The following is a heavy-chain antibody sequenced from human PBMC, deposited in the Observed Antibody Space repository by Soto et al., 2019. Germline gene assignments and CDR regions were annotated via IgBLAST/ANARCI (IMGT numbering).Heavy chain of an antibody. D-gene: IGHD6-6*01. Sequence: PXDSLTISCKGSGYIFANDWIALVRQMPGKGLEWMGIIFPGDSDTRYSPSFQGQVTISADKSINTAYLQWSSLKASDTAVYYCARRVAAHPYFDFWGQGALVTVSS. CDR2: IFPGDSDT. J-gene: IGHJ4*02. V-gene: IGHV5-51*01. CDR1: GYIFANDW. CDR3: ARRVAAHPYFDF.